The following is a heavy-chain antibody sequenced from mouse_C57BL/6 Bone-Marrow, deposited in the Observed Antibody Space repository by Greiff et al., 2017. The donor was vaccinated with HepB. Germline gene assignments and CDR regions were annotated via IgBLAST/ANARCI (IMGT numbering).Heavy chain of an antibody. CDR3: ARWKFTTNYAMDY. D-gene: IGHD1-1*01. Sequence: QVQLQQPGAELVKPGASVKLSCKASGYTFTSYWMHWVKQRPGQGLEWIGMIHPNSGSTNYNEKFKSKATLTVDKSSSTAYMQLSRLTSEDSAVYYCARWKFTTNYAMDYWGQGTSGTVSS. V-gene: IGHV1-64*01. CDR1: GYTFTSYW. CDR2: IHPNSGST. J-gene: IGHJ4*01.